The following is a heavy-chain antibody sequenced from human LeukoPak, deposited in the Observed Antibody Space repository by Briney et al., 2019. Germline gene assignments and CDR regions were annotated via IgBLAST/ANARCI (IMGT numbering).Heavy chain of an antibody. D-gene: IGHD6-13*01. CDR1: GFIFSSYD. CDR2: ILSDGNDK. V-gene: IGHV3-30*18. CDR3: AKDRTSTWSWDY. Sequence: GGSLRLSCAASGFIFSSYDMHWVRQAPGRGLEWVAIILSDGNDKYYADSVKGRFTISRDNSKDTLDLQMNSLRAEDTAVYYCAKDRTSTWSWDYWGQGTLVIVSS. J-gene: IGHJ4*02.